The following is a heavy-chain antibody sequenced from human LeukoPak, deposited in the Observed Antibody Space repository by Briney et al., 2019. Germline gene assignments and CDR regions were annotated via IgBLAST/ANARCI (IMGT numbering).Heavy chain of an antibody. J-gene: IGHJ3*02. Sequence: GGSLRLSCAASGFTFSDNYMSWIRQAPGKGLEWVSYISSSGNTTKNADSVKGRFTISRDNARNSLYLQMNSLRAEDTAVYYCARGASVVAGNDNAFDIWGQGTMVTVSS. CDR1: GFTFSDNY. D-gene: IGHD6-19*01. V-gene: IGHV3-11*04. CDR2: ISSSGNTT. CDR3: ARGASVVAGNDNAFDI.